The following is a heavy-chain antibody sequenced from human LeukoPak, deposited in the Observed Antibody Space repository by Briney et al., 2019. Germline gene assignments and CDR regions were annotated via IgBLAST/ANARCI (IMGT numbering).Heavy chain of an antibody. J-gene: IGHJ4*02. CDR1: GYSFTNYW. V-gene: IGHV5-51*01. CDR3: ARRMGTYSSSWYGDY. CDR2: IYPGDSDT. D-gene: IGHD6-13*01. Sequence: GESLKISCKGSGYSFTNYWIDWVRQMPGKGLERMGIIYPGDSDTRYSPSFQGQVTISADKSISTAYLQWSSLKASDTAMYYCARRMGTYSSSWYGDYWGQGTLVTVSS.